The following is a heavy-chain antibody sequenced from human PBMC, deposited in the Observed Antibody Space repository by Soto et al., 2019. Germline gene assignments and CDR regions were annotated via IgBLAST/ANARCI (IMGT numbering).Heavy chain of an antibody. V-gene: IGHV6-1*01. CDR1: GDSVSSNSAA. J-gene: IGHJ6*02. CDR2: TYYRSKWYN. D-gene: IGHD2-8*01. Sequence: SQTLSLTCAISGDSVSSNSAAWNWIRQSPSRGLEWLGRTYYRSKWYNDYAVSVKSRITINPDTSKNQFSLQLNSVTPEDTAVYYCARDPVVLMVYAHEYYYYGMDVWGQGTTVTVS. CDR3: ARDPVVLMVYAHEYYYYGMDV.